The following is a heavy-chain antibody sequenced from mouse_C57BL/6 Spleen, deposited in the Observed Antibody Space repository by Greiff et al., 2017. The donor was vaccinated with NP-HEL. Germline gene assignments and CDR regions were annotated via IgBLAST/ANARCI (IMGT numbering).Heavy chain of an antibody. Sequence: KASQSLSLTCSVTGYSITSGYYWNWIRQFPGNKLEWMGYISYDGSNNYNPSLKNRISITRDTSKNQFFLKLNSVTTEDTATYYCARAIYDGYWWFAYWGQGTLVTVSA. D-gene: IGHD2-3*01. V-gene: IGHV3-6*01. J-gene: IGHJ3*01. CDR2: ISYDGSN. CDR1: GYSITSGYY. CDR3: ARAIYDGYWWFAY.